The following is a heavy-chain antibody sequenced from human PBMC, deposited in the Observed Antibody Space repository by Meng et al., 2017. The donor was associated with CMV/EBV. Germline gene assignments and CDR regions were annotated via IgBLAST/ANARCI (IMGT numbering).Heavy chain of an antibody. CDR1: GYSISSGYY. J-gene: IGHJ4*02. D-gene: IGHD2-2*01. CDR3: ARDGINIVVVPAAMISYYFDY. V-gene: IGHV4-38-2*02. Sequence: SETLSLTCTVSGYSISSGYYWGWIRQPPGKGLEWIGSIYHSGSTYYNPSLTSRVTLSVDTSKNQFSLKLSSVTAADTSVYYCARDGINIVVVPAAMISYYFDYWGQGTLVTVSS. CDR2: IYHSGST.